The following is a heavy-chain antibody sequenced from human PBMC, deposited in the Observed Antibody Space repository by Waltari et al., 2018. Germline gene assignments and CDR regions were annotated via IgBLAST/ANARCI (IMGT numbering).Heavy chain of an antibody. CDR3: ARGYDFWSGYHRSSDAFDI. Sequence: QVHLVQSGAEVKKPGASVKVSCKASEYTFIDYYMHWVRQAPGQGLEWVGWINPNSGATNYAQKFQGRVTLTTDTSITTAYMELNRLTSDDTAVYYCARGYDFWSGYHRSSDAFDIWGQGTMVAVSS. CDR2: INPNSGAT. V-gene: IGHV1-2*02. D-gene: IGHD3-3*01. J-gene: IGHJ3*02. CDR1: EYTFIDYY.